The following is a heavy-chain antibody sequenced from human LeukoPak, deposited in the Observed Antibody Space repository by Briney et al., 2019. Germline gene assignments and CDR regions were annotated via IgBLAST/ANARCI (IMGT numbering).Heavy chain of an antibody. Sequence: ASVKVSCKASGYTFTSYGISWVRQAPGQGLEWMGWISAYNGNTNYAQKLQGRVTMTTDTSTSTAYMELRSLRSDDTAVYYCARDDPSYGSGSYCSFDYWGQGTLVTVSS. J-gene: IGHJ4*02. CDR1: GYTFTSYG. CDR2: ISAYNGNT. D-gene: IGHD3-10*01. CDR3: ARDDPSYGSGSYCSFDY. V-gene: IGHV1-18*04.